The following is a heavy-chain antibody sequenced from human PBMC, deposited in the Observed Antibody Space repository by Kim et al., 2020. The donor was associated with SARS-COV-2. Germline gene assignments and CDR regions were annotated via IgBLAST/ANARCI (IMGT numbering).Heavy chain of an antibody. V-gene: IGHV1-2*06. CDR1: GYTFTGYY. D-gene: IGHD2-2*02. CDR3: ARGEGCSSTSCYTFYYYYGMDV. CDR2: INPNSGGT. Sequence: ASVKVSCKASGYTFTGYYMHWVRQAPGQGLEWMGRINPNSGGTNYAQKFQGRVTMTRDTSISTAYMELSRLRSDDTAVYYCARGEGCSSTSCYTFYYYYGMDVWGQGTTVTVSS. J-gene: IGHJ6*02.